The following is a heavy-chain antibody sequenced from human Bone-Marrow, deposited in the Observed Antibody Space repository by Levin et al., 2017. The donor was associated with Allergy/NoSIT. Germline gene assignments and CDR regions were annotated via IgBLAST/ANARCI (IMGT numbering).Heavy chain of an antibody. CDR1: GFTFSSYG. Sequence: GGSLRLSCAASGFTFSSYGMHWVRQAPGKGLEWVAVISYDGSNKYYADSVKGRFTISRDNSKNTLYLQMNSLRAEDTAVYYCAKDRMGATTPWGQGTLVTVSS. CDR3: AKDRMGATTP. J-gene: IGHJ4*02. CDR2: ISYDGSNK. V-gene: IGHV3-30*18. D-gene: IGHD1-26*01.